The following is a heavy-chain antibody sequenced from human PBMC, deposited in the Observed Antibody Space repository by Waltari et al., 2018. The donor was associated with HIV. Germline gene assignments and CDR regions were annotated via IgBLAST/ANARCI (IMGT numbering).Heavy chain of an antibody. V-gene: IGHV3-74*01. CDR2: INSDGSRT. CDR3: ARDPTGAARDYYFDY. D-gene: IGHD6-6*01. J-gene: IGHJ4*02. CDR1: GFTFSSYW. Sequence: EVQLVESGGGLVQPGGSLRLSCAASGFTFSSYWMHWVRQAPGKGLVWVLRINSDGSRTSYADSVKGRFTISRDNAKNTLYLQMNSLRAEDTAVYYCARDPTGAARDYYFDYWGQGTLVTVSS.